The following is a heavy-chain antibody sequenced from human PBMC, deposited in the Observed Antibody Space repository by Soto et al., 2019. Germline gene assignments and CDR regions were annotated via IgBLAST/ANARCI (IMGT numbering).Heavy chain of an antibody. V-gene: IGHV4-39*01. Sequence: QLQLNESGPGLVKPSETLSLTCTDSGGSVSSVNYSWAWIRQPPGKGLEWMGTIYFSGNTYSNPSLNSRVTISVDTSRNQFSLQLSSVTASDTAVYYCAVGTVTTVKWFDPWSQGTLVPVSS. J-gene: IGHJ5*02. CDR3: AVGTVTTVKWFDP. D-gene: IGHD4-17*01. CDR1: GGSVSSVNYS. CDR2: IYFSGNT.